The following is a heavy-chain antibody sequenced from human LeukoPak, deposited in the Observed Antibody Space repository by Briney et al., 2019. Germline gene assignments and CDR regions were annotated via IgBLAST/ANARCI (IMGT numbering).Heavy chain of an antibody. D-gene: IGHD6-13*01. CDR1: GYRFTTYA. V-gene: IGHV1-69*04. CDR3: ARDSDVIAAAGN. CDR2: IIPILGIA. Sequence: ASVKVSCKASGYRFTTYAISWVRQAPGQGLEWMGRIIPILGIANYAQKFQGRVTITADKSTSTAYMELSSLRSEDTAVYYCARDSDVIAAAGNWGQGTLVTVSS. J-gene: IGHJ4*02.